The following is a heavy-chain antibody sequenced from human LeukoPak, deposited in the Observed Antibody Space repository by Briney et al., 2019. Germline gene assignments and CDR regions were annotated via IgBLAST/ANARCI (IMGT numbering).Heavy chain of an antibody. D-gene: IGHD1-26*01. CDR1: GFTFSSYW. CDR2: IKQDGNEK. V-gene: IGHV3-7*05. J-gene: IGHJ4*02. CDR3: ARGLWEGSY. Sequence: GGSLRLSCAASGFTFSSYWMTWARQAPGKGLEWVANIKQDGNEKYYVDSVKGRFTISRDNAKNSLYLQMNSLRGEDTAVYYCARGLWEGSYWGQGTLVTVSS.